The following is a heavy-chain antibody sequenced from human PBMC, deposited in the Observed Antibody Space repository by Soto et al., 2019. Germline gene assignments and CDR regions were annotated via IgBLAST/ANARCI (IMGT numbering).Heavy chain of an antibody. V-gene: IGHV1-3*01. CDR1: GYTFTSYA. CDR2: INAGNGNT. D-gene: IGHD4-17*01. CDR3: ARDRTVTTPGLRAFDI. J-gene: IGHJ3*02. Sequence: ASVKVSCKASGYTFTSYAMHWVRQAPGQRLEWMGWINAGNGNTKYSQKFQGRVTITRDTSASTAYMELSSLRSDDTAVYYCARDRTVTTPGLRAFDIWGQGTMVTVSS.